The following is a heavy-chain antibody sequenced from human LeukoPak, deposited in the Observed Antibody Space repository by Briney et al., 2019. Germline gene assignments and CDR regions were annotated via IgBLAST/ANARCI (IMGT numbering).Heavy chain of an antibody. Sequence: SETPSPTRSVSCGSIRSDNDYWAWIRQPPGEGLEWIWRIYHSGTTYYNPSFKSRVTMSVDTSKNKLSLEVRSVTAADTAVYFCARTFGDYLNYYYFYMDVWGRGTTVTISS. V-gene: IGHV4-39*01. CDR3: ARTFGDYLNYYYFYMDV. D-gene: IGHD4-17*01. CDR1: CGSIRSDNDY. CDR2: IYHSGTT. J-gene: IGHJ6*03.